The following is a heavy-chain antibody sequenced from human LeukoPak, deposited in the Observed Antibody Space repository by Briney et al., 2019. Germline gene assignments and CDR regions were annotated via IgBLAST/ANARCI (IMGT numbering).Heavy chain of an antibody. D-gene: IGHD4-17*01. V-gene: IGHV3-66*01. CDR2: IYSGGST. Sequence: GGSLRLSCAASGFTVSSNYMSWVRQAPGKGLEWVSVIYSGGSTYYADSVKGRFTISRDNSKNTLYLQMNSLRAEDTAVYYCARGPNDHGDYDVYFDYWGQGTLVTVSS. CDR1: GFTVSSNY. J-gene: IGHJ4*02. CDR3: ARGPNDHGDYDVYFDY.